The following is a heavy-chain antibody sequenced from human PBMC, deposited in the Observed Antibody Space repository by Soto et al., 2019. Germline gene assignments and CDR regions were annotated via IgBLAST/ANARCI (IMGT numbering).Heavy chain of an antibody. CDR1: GGSMSSPNW. CDR3: AAGSLYYYGSGGIWDS. D-gene: IGHD3-10*01. J-gene: IGHJ4*02. CDR2: MHHSGAT. V-gene: IGHV4-4*02. Sequence: QVRLQESGPGLVKPSGTLSLTCLVSGGSMSSPNWWSWFRQAPGKGLEWIAEMHHSGATNYNPSLKSRVIISIDTSKNHFSLNLSSVTAADTAVYYCAAGSLYYYGSGGIWDSWGRGALVTVSS.